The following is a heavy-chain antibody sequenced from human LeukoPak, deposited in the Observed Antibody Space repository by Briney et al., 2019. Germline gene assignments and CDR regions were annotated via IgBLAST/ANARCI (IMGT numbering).Heavy chain of an antibody. V-gene: IGHV1-2*02. CDR2: INPNSGGT. D-gene: IGHD1-20*01. Sequence: ASVKVSCKASGYTFTGYYMHWVRQAPGQGLEWMGWINPNSGGTNYAQKFQGRVTMTRDTSISAAYMELSRLRSDDTAVYYCAVSNLGGGYNWSDFAFDIWGQGTMVTVSS. J-gene: IGHJ3*02. CDR1: GYTFTGYY. CDR3: AVSNLGGGYNWSDFAFDI.